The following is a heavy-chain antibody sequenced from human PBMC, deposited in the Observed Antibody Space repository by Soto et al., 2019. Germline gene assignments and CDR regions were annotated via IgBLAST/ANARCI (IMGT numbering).Heavy chain of an antibody. V-gene: IGHV4-30-4*01. D-gene: IGHD6-13*01. J-gene: IGHJ5*02. CDR2: IYYSGST. Sequence: SETLSLTCTVSGGSISSGDYYWSWIRQPPGKGLEWIGYIYYSGSTYYNPSLKSRVTISVDTSKNQFSLKLSSVTAADTAVYYCARDLPVGPAGTSWFDPWCQATLVTVSS. CDR3: ARDLPVGPAGTSWFDP. CDR1: GGSISSGDYY.